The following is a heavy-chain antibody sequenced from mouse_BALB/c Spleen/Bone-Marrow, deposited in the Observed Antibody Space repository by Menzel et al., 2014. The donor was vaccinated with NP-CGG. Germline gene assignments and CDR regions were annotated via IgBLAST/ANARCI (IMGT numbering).Heavy chain of an antibody. D-gene: IGHD2-2*01. CDR3: ARRLRYYAMDY. CDR2: IWSGGST. Sequence: QVHVKQSGPGLVQPSQSLSITCTVSGFSLTSYGVHWVRQSPGKGLEWLGVIWSGGSTDYNAAFISRLSISKDNSKSQVFSKMNSLQANDTAIYYCARRLRYYAMDYWGQGTSVTVSS. J-gene: IGHJ4*01. CDR1: GFSLTSYG. V-gene: IGHV2-2*02.